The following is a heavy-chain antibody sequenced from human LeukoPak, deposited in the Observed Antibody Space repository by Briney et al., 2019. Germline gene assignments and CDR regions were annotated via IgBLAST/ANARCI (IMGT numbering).Heavy chain of an antibody. CDR1: GYTFTDYY. Sequence: ASVKISCKVSGYTFTDYYMHWGQQAPGKGLEWMGLVDPEDGETIYAEKFQGRVTITADTSTDTAYMELSSLRSEDTAVYYCAIESGPLVGATTVMSFWGQGTLVTVSS. CDR2: VDPEDGET. J-gene: IGHJ4*02. CDR3: AIESGPLVGATTVMSF. D-gene: IGHD1-26*01. V-gene: IGHV1-69-2*01.